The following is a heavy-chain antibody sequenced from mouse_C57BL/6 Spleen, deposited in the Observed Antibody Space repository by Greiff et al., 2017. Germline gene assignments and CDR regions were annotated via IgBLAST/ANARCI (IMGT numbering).Heavy chain of an antibody. CDR3: ASVYYGSSYRYFDV. CDR1: GFTFSDYY. V-gene: IGHV5-12*01. J-gene: IGHJ1*03. D-gene: IGHD1-1*01. Sequence: EVKVEESGGGLVQPGGSLKLSCAASGFTFSDYYMYWVRQTPEKRLEWVAYISNGGGSTYYPDTVKGRFTISRDNAKNTLYLQMSRLKSEDTAMYYCASVYYGSSYRYFDVWGTGTTVTVSS. CDR2: ISNGGGST.